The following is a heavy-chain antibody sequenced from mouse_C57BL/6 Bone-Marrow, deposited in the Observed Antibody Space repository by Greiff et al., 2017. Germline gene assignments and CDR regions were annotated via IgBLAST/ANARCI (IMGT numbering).Heavy chain of an antibody. CDR1: GFPFNPYA. CDR3: VRDNWENAMDY. J-gene: IGHJ4*01. CDR2: IRSKSSNYAT. Sequence: EVKLVESGGGLVQPKGSLQLSCAASGFPFNPYAMHWFRQAPGKGLECVARIRSKSSNYATYYADSVKDRFTISRDDSQSMLYLQMNNLKTEDTAMYYCVRDNWENAMDYWGQGTSVTVSS. V-gene: IGHV10-3*01. D-gene: IGHD4-1*01.